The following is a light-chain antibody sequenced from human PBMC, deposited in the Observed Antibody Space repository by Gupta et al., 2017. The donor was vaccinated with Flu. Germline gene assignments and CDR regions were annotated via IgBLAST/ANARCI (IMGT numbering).Light chain of an antibody. J-gene: IGKJ1*01. V-gene: IGKV1-39*01. CDR3: RQSDSKPWS. Sequence: PSSLSAAVGDRVTITCRASQNIRKYLSRYQQEAGVAPKPLIYGASTGQSGVPSRFCGSGSGTDFTLTISRLQPEDFATYYCRQSDSKPWSFGQGTEVEIK. CDR1: QNIRKY. CDR2: GAS.